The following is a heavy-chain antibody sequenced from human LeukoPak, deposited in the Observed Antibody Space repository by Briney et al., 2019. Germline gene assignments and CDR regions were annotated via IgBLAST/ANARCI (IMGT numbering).Heavy chain of an antibody. V-gene: IGHV3-23*01. CDR3: AKDRGRQEGDFWGGYPSNWFDP. Sequence: GGSLRLSCAASGFTFSSYAMSWVRQAPGKGLEWVSAISGSGGSTYYADSVKGRFTISRDNSRNTLYLQMNSLRAEDTAVYYCAKDRGRQEGDFWGGYPSNWFDPWGQGTLVTVSS. CDR1: GFTFSSYA. J-gene: IGHJ5*02. D-gene: IGHD3-3*01. CDR2: ISGSGGST.